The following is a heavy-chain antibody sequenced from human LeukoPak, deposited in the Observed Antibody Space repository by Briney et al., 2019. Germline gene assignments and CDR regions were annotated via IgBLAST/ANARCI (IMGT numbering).Heavy chain of an antibody. CDR1: GGSISSYY. J-gene: IGHJ4*02. CDR2: VYSSGST. V-gene: IGHV4-4*07. D-gene: IGHD3-3*01. Sequence: TSETLSLTCTVSGGSISSYYWSWIRQPAGKGLEWLGRVYSSGSTKYNPSLESRVTMSVDTSKNQFSLKLNFVTAADTAVYYCASRSSIWSGYQDTLYYFDSWGQGTLVTVSS. CDR3: ASRSSIWSGYQDTLYYFDS.